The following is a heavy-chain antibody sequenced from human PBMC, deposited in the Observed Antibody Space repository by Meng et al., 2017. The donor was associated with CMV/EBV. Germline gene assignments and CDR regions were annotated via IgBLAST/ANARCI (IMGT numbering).Heavy chain of an antibody. CDR2: IRHSGDIT. J-gene: IGHJ4*02. V-gene: IGHV4-34*01. CDR3: ARQYSSSYCSDY. Sequence: SETLSLTCGIYGGSLSGYYWSWIRQTPGKGLEWIGEIRHSGDITNYNPSLKSRVTISIDTSKKQFSLKLSAVTAADTAVYYCARQYSSSYCSDYWGQGTLVTVSS. D-gene: IGHD6-6*01. CDR1: GGSLSGYY.